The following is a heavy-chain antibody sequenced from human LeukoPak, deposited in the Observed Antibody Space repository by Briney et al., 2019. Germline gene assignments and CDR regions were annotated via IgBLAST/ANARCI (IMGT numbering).Heavy chain of an antibody. D-gene: IGHD2-15*01. J-gene: IGHJ4*02. Sequence: ASVKVSCKSSGYTFSDFYMHWVRQAPGQGLEWMGIINPSGGTTTYAQKFQGRVTMTWDTSTSTVYMELSSLRSEDSAMYFCVREYHGGSFDYWGQGTLVTVSS. V-gene: IGHV1-46*01. CDR1: GYTFSDFY. CDR2: INPSGGTT. CDR3: VREYHGGSFDY.